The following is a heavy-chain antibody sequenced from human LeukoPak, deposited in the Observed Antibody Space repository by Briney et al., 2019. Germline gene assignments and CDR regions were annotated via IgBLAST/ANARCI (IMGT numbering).Heavy chain of an antibody. CDR1: SSSFSTSYR. Sequence: SETLSLTRAVSSSSFSTSYRWGWIRQPPGKGPEWIGTFYHPGNTYYNPSLKSRVTISVDPSKNQFSLNLTSVTAADTAVYYCANVNTVTTAYFDYWGQGTLVTVSS. CDR3: ANVNTVTTAYFDY. CDR2: FYHPGNT. D-gene: IGHD4-11*01. J-gene: IGHJ4*02. V-gene: IGHV4-38-2*01.